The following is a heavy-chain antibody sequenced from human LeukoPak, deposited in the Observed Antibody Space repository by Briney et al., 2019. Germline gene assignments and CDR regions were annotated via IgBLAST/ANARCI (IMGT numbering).Heavy chain of an antibody. Sequence: GSVKVSCKASGYTFTSYGISWVRQAPGQGLEWMGWISAYNGNTNYAQKLQGRVTMTTDTSTSTAYVELRSLRSDDTAVYYCARSGGWLVPAAIQSDYMDVWGKGTTVTVSS. CDR2: ISAYNGNT. CDR1: GYTFTSYG. CDR3: ARSGGWLVPAAIQSDYMDV. V-gene: IGHV1-18*01. D-gene: IGHD2-2*01. J-gene: IGHJ6*03.